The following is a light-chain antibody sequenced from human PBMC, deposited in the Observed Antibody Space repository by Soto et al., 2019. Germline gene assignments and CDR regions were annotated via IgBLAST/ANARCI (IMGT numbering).Light chain of an antibody. CDR3: QQTYRAQWT. J-gene: IGKJ1*01. V-gene: IGKV1-39*01. CDR2: ATF. CDR1: QTISNY. Sequence: EIQVTQSPSSLSASLGDRVTITCRTSQTISNYLNWYQHTPGKAPKLLIYATFTWDSVIPSRFSGGGSGTEFTLTITSLQPEDFTSYYWQQTYRAQWTFGQGTKLEI.